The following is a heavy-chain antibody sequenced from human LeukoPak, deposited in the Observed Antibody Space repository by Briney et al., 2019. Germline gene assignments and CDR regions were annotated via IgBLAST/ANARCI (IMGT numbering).Heavy chain of an antibody. CDR2: IRSEAYGGTT. V-gene: IGHV3-49*04. J-gene: IGHJ5*02. CDR3: TRVDTALLDP. D-gene: IGHD5-18*01. CDR1: GFTFGDYA. Sequence: GGSLRLSCTASGFTFGDYAMSWVRQAPGKGLEWVGFIRSEAYGGTTEYAASVKGRFTISRDDSKSIAYLQMNSLKTEDTAVYYCTRVDTALLDPWGQGTLVTVSS.